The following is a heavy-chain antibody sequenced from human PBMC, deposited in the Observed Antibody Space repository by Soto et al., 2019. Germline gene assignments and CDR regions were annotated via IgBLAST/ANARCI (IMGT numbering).Heavy chain of an antibody. CDR1: GVSISSYY. CDR3: ARVNLGGITSAGMDY. J-gene: IGHJ4*02. Sequence: SETLSLTCTVSGVSISSYYWSWIRRPPGKGLEWIGYVSYRTTTNNNPSLESRVIMSLDTSKNQISLKLSSVTAADTAVYYCARVNLGGITSAGMDYWGQGTLVTVSS. CDR2: VSYRTTT. V-gene: IGHV4-59*01. D-gene: IGHD6-13*01.